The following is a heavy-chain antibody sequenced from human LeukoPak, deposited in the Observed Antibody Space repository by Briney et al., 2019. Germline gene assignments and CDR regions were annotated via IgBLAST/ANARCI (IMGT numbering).Heavy chain of an antibody. CDR2: IYSGGST. D-gene: IGHD3-22*01. J-gene: IGHJ4*02. Sequence: PSETLSLTCTVSGGSISSNYMSWVRQAPGKGLEWVSVIYSGGSTYYADSVKGRFTISRHNSKNTLYLQMNSLRAEDTAVYYCAGSYYDSSGYYYHDYWGQGTLVTVSS. CDR3: AGSYYDSSGYYYHDY. V-gene: IGHV3-53*04. CDR1: GGSISSNY.